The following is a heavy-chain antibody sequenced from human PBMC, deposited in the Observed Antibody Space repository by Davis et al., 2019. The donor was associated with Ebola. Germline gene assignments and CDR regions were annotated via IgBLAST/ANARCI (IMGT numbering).Heavy chain of an antibody. CDR2: INYSGST. Sequence: PSETLSLTCTVSGGSISSSSYYWGWIRQPPGKGLEWIGNINYSGSTNYNPSLKSRVTISLDTSKNQFSLNVTSLTAADKAVYYCARLLTATVTTWPKIDYWGQGTLVTVSS. D-gene: IGHD4-17*01. V-gene: IGHV4-39*01. CDR1: GGSISSSSYY. J-gene: IGHJ4*02. CDR3: ARLLTATVTTWPKIDY.